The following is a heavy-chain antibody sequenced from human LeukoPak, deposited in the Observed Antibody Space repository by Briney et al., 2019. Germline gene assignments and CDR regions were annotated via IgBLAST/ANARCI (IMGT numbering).Heavy chain of an antibody. J-gene: IGHJ5*02. V-gene: IGHV3-30*07. Sequence: PGGSLRLSCAASGFTFSNYAMHWVRQAPGKGLEWVALMSYDGSHQYYADSVKGRFTISRDNSNNTVFLQMNSLRAEDTAVYYCARDPLITYYYDSSGNHADWFDPWGQGTLVTVSS. CDR1: GFTFSNYA. CDR2: MSYDGSHQ. D-gene: IGHD3-22*01. CDR3: ARDPLITYYYDSSGNHADWFDP.